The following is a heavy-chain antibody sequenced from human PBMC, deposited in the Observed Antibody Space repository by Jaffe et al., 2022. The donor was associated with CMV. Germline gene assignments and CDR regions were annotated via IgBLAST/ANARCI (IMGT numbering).Heavy chain of an antibody. CDR3: ARHHCSSTSCQPY. J-gene: IGHJ4*02. D-gene: IGHD2-2*01. CDR2: IYYSGST. V-gene: IGHV4-31*01. Sequence: QVQLQESGPGLVKPSETLSLTCTVSGDSLTSGDYYWSWIRQHPGTGLEWIGSIYYSGSTFYNPSLKSPVTISVDTSKNQFSLKLNSVTAADTAVYYCARHHCSSTSCQPYWGQGTLVTVSS. CDR1: GDSLTSGDYY.